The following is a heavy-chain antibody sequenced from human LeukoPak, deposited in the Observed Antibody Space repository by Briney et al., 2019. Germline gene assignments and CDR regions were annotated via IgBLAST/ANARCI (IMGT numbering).Heavy chain of an antibody. J-gene: IGHJ4*02. V-gene: IGHV3-23*01. CDR1: GFTFSSYA. CDR3: ATGIVVVVAATGATFDY. D-gene: IGHD2-15*01. CDR2: ISGSGGST. Sequence: PGGSLRLSCAASGFTFSSYAMSWVRQAPGKGLEWVSAISGSGGSTYYADSVKGRFTISRDNSKNTLYLQMNSLRAEDTAVYYCATGIVVVVAATGATFDYWGQGTLVTVSS.